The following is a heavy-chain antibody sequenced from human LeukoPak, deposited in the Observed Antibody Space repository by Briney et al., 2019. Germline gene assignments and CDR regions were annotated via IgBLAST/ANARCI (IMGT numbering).Heavy chain of an antibody. D-gene: IGHD1-26*01. CDR1: GFTFSSYW. CDR3: ARVGGSYWGWFDP. CDR2: IKQDGSEK. V-gene: IGHV3-7*01. J-gene: IGHJ5*02. Sequence: GGSLRLSCAASGFTFSSYWMNWVRQAPGKGLEWVANIKQDGSEKYYVDSVKGRLTISRDNAKYSLYLQMNSLRAEDTAVYYCARVGGSYWGWFDPWGQGTLVTVSS.